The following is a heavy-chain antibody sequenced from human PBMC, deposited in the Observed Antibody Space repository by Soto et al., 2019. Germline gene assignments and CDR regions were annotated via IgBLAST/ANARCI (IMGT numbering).Heavy chain of an antibody. CDR1: GFTFSSYA. J-gene: IGHJ4*02. Sequence: GGSLRLSCAASGFTFSSYAMSWVRQAPGKGLEWVSAISGSGGGTYYADSVKGRFTISRDNSKNKLYLQMNSLRADDTAVYYCAKDRPYIVVVPAAMHLGYWGQGTLVTVSS. CDR2: ISGSGGGT. D-gene: IGHD2-2*01. V-gene: IGHV3-23*01. CDR3: AKDRPYIVVVPAAMHLGY.